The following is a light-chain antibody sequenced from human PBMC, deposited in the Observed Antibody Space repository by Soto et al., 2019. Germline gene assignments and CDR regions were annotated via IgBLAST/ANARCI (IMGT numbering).Light chain of an antibody. CDR2: DVN. J-gene: IGLJ1*01. CDR3: CSYAGSYTYV. V-gene: IGLV2-11*01. Sequence: QSALTQPRSLSGSPGQSVTISCTGTSRDVGGYSYVSWYQQHPGKAPRFMIYDVNKRPSGVPDRFSASKSDNTASLTISGLQAEEEADYYCCSYAGSYTYVFGTGTKLTVL. CDR1: SRDVGGYSY.